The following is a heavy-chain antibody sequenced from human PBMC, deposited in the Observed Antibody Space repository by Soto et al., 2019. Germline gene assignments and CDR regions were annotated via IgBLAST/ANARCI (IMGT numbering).Heavy chain of an antibody. CDR3: AREGLTFGPGAVGGAFDI. CDR1: GGTFDSNA. D-gene: IGHD2-2*01. J-gene: IGHJ3*02. V-gene: IGHV1-69*12. CDR2: IIPIFGTI. Sequence: QVQLVQSGTEVRKPGSSVKVSCKASGGTFDSNAISWVRLAPGQGLEWMGGIIPIFGTINNAQKFQHRVTSTADXXGXIXSMELSSLRAEDTAIYYCAREGLTFGPGAVGGAFDIWGQGTLVTVSS.